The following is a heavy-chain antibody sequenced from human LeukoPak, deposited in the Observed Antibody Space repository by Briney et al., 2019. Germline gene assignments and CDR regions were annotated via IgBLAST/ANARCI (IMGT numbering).Heavy chain of an antibody. V-gene: IGHV1-69*05. J-gene: IGHJ4*02. CDR2: IIPIFGTA. CDR1: GGTFSSYA. Sequence: GSSVKVSCKASGGTFSSYAISWVRQAPGQGLEWMGGIIPIFGTANYAQKFQGRVTITTDESTSTAYMELSSLRSEDTAVNYCARDRNRFGELLPIDYWGQGTLVTVSS. CDR3: ARDRNRFGELLPIDY. D-gene: IGHD3-10*01.